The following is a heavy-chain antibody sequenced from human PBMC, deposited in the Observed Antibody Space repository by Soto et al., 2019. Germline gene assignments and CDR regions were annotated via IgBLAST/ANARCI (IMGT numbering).Heavy chain of an antibody. CDR1: GGSISSYY. CDR3: ARLYSSSWYGWFDP. CDR2: IYYSGST. D-gene: IGHD6-13*01. J-gene: IGHJ5*02. Sequence: SQTLSLTCTVSGGSISSYYWSWIRQPPGKGLEWIGYIYYSGSTNYNPSLKSRVTISVDTSKNQFSLKLSSVTTADTAVYYCARLYSSSWYGWFDPWGQGTLVTVSS. V-gene: IGHV4-59*01.